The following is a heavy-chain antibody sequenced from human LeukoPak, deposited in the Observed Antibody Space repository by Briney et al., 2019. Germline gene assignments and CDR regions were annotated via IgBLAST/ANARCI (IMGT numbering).Heavy chain of an antibody. Sequence: GGSLRLSCAASGFTFSSYGMHWVRQAPGKGLEWVAFIRYDGSNKYYADSVKGRFTISRDNSKNTLSLQMNSLRAEDTAVYYCAKDFSGWYYDFDYWGQGTLVTVSS. V-gene: IGHV3-30*02. J-gene: IGHJ4*02. D-gene: IGHD6-19*01. CDR2: IRYDGSNK. CDR1: GFTFSSYG. CDR3: AKDFSGWYYDFDY.